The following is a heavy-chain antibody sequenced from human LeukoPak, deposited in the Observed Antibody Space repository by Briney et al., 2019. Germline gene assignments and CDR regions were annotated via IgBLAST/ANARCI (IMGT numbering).Heavy chain of an antibody. J-gene: IGHJ4*02. V-gene: IGHV4-34*01. D-gene: IGHD6-6*01. CDR3: ARGFSAARPYYFDY. Sequence: SETLSLTCAVYGGSFSGYYWSWIRQPPGKGLEWIGEINHSGSTNYNPSLKSRVTISVDTSKNQFSLKLSSVTAADTAVYYCARGFSAARPYYFDYWGQGTLVTVSS. CDR1: GGSFSGYY. CDR2: INHSGST.